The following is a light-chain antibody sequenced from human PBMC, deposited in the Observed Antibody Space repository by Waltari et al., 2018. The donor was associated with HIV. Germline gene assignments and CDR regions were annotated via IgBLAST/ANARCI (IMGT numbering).Light chain of an antibody. Sequence: QSALTQSASVSGSPGQSITISCTGTSSDVGGYNYVSWYQQHPGKAPKLMIYDVSKRPSGVSNRFSGSKSGNTASLTISGLQADDEADYHCSSYTSTTTVVFGGGTKLTVL. CDR1: SSDVGGYNY. V-gene: IGLV2-14*01. CDR3: SSYTSTTTVV. CDR2: DVS. J-gene: IGLJ2*01.